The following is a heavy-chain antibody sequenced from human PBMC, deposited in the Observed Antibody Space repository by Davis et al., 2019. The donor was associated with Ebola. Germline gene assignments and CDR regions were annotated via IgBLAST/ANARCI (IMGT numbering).Heavy chain of an antibody. V-gene: IGHV4-4*02. Sequence: GSLRLSCAASGFVFSSYVMSWVRQSPGKGLEWIGEIYHGGITKYNPSLKSRVTMSVDMSKNQFSLRLTSVTAADTAMYYCARDYYDSNGYLYYFDSWGQGTLVTVSS. D-gene: IGHD3-22*01. CDR3: ARDYYDSNGYLYYFDS. CDR1: GFVFSSYV. J-gene: IGHJ4*02. CDR2: IYHGGIT.